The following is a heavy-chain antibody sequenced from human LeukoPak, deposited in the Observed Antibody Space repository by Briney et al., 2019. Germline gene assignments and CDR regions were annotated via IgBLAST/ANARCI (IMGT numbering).Heavy chain of an antibody. CDR3: AELWEYQLDFDY. CDR1: GFTFSSYA. Sequence: GGSLRLSCAASGFTFSSYAMSWVRQAPGKGLEWVSAISGSGGSTYYADSVKGRFTISRDNSKNTLYLQMNSLRAEDTAVYYCAELWEYQLDFDYWGQGTLVTVSS. CDR2: ISGSGGST. D-gene: IGHD2-2*01. V-gene: IGHV3-23*01. J-gene: IGHJ4*02.